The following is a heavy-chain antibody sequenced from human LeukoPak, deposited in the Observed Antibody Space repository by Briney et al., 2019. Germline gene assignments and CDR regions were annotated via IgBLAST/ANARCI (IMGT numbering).Heavy chain of an antibody. J-gene: IGHJ4*02. CDR1: GGSFSGYY. CDR3: ARLEAYSSGWYVYFDY. D-gene: IGHD6-19*01. V-gene: IGHV4-34*01. Sequence: SETLSLTCAVYGGSFSGYYWSWIRQPPGKGLEWIGEINHSGSTNYNPSLKSRVTISVDTSKSQFSLKLSSVTAADTAVCYCARLEAYSSGWYVYFDYWGQGTLVTVSS. CDR2: INHSGST.